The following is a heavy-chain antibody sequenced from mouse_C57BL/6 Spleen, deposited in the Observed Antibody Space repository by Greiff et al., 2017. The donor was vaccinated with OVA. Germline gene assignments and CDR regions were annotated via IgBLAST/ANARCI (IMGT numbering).Heavy chain of an antibody. CDR3: ARSPYYYGSSSAWFAY. CDR1: GYTFTGYW. J-gene: IGHJ3*01. CDR2: ILPGSGST. V-gene: IGHV1-9*01. D-gene: IGHD1-1*01. Sequence: QVQLKQSGAELMKPGASVKLSCKATGYTFTGYWIEWVKQRPGHGLEWIGEILPGSGSTNYNEKFKGKATFTADTSSNTAYMQLSSLTTEDSAIYYCARSPYYYGSSSAWFAYWGQGTLVTVSA.